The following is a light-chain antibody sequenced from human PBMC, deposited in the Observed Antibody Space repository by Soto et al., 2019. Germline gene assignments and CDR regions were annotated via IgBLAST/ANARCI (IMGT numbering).Light chain of an antibody. CDR2: EVS. CDR1: SSDVGGYNY. J-gene: IGLJ2*01. Sequence: QSALTQPASVSGSPGQSITISCTGTSSDVGGYNYVSWYQQHPGKAPKLIIYEVSNRSSGVSNRFSGSKSGNTASLTISGLQAEDEADYYCSSYTSSSTRVFGGGTQLTVL. V-gene: IGLV2-14*01. CDR3: SSYTSSSTRV.